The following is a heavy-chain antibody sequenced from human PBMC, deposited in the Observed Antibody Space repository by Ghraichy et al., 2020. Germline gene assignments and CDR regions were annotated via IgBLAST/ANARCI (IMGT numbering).Heavy chain of an antibody. Sequence: ASVKVSCKASGYTFTSYAMHWVRQAPGQRLEWMGWINAGNGNTKYSQKFQGRVTITRDTSASTAYMELSSLRSEDTAVYYCARDTWDYDILIGAYYYYMDVWGKGTTVTVSS. CDR3: ARDTWDYDILIGAYYYYMDV. D-gene: IGHD3-9*01. CDR1: GYTFTSYA. CDR2: INAGNGNT. V-gene: IGHV1-3*01. J-gene: IGHJ6*03.